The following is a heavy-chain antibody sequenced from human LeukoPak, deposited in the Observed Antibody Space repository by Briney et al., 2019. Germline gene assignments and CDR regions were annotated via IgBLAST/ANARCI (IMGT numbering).Heavy chain of an antibody. CDR3: AKSGSYSYYYYYYGMDV. Sequence: PGGSLRLSCAASGFTFTNYALSWVRQAPGKGLEWVSAISGSGGSTYYADSVKGRFTISRDNSKNTLYLQMNSLRAEDTAVYYCAKSGSYSYYYYYYGMDVWGQGTTVTVSS. CDR2: ISGSGGST. CDR1: GFTFTNYA. V-gene: IGHV3-23*01. J-gene: IGHJ6*02. D-gene: IGHD1-26*01.